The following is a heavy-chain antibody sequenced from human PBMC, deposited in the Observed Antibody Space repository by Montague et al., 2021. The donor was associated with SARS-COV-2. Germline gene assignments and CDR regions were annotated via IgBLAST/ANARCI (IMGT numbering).Heavy chain of an antibody. CDR3: ARVLGGYYGMDV. Sequence: LEWVAVISYDGSNKYHADSVKGRFTISRDNFKNTLYLQMNSLRAEDTAVYYCARVLGGYYGMDVWGQGTTVTVSS. D-gene: IGHD2/OR15-2a*01. V-gene: IGHV3-30-3*01. CDR2: ISYDGSNK. J-gene: IGHJ6*02.